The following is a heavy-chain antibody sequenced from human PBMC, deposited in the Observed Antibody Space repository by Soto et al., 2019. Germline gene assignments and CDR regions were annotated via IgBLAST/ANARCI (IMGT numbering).Heavy chain of an antibody. J-gene: IGHJ6*02. Sequence: GGSLRLSCAASGFTFSSYGMHWVRQAPGKGLEWVAVISYDGSNKYYADSVKGRFTISRDNSKNTLYLQMNSLRAEDTAVYYCARRSSSWPQYYYGMDVWGQGTTVTVSS. CDR1: GFTFSSYG. V-gene: IGHV3-30*03. CDR2: ISYDGSNK. D-gene: IGHD6-13*01. CDR3: ARRSSSWPQYYYGMDV.